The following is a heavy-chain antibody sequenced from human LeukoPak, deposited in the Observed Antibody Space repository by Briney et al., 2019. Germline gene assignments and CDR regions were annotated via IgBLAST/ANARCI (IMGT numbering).Heavy chain of an antibody. J-gene: IGHJ4*02. CDR3: TRESGSYHGNDF. Sequence: ASVKVSCKASGGTFSSYAISWVRQAPGQGLEWMGGIIPIFGTANYAQKFQGRVTITADESTSTAYMELSSLRSDDTAVYYCTRESGSYHGNDFWGQGTLVTVSS. CDR1: GGTFSSYA. CDR2: IIPIFGTA. D-gene: IGHD1-26*01. V-gene: IGHV1-69*01.